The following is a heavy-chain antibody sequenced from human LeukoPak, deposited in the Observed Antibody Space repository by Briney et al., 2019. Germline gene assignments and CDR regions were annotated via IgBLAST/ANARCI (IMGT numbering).Heavy chain of an antibody. CDR2: IYYSGST. Sequence: SSETLSLTCTVFGGSISSYYWSWIRQPPGKGLEWIGYIYYSGSTNYNPSLKSRVTISVDTSKNQFSLKLSSVTAADTAVYYCARGVDTAMVIFDYWGQGTLVTVSS. CDR3: ARGVDTAMVIFDY. D-gene: IGHD5-18*01. V-gene: IGHV4-59*01. CDR1: GGSISSYY. J-gene: IGHJ4*02.